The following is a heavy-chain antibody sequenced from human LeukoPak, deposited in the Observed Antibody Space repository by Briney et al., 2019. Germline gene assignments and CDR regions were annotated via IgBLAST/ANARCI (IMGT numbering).Heavy chain of an antibody. CDR3: ARDKVIASAGTPNWLDP. CDR2: ISAYDGET. CDR1: GYTFNHFG. D-gene: IGHD2-21*01. Sequence: GASVKVSCKASGYTFNHFGISWVRQAPGQGLEWMGWISAYDGETYYLQKFQGRITMTTDTATRTAYMEPRSLRSDDTAVYYCARDKVIASAGTPNWLDPWGQGTLVTVSS. V-gene: IGHV1-18*01. J-gene: IGHJ5*02.